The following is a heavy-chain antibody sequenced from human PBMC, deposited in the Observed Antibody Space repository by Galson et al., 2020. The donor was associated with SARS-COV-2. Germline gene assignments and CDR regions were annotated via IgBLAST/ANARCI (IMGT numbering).Heavy chain of an antibody. Sequence: SGPTLVKPTQTLTLTCTLSGFSLINSGMCVSWIRQPPGKALEWLARIDWDDDKYYSRFLKTRLTISKDTSKNQVVLTMTNMDPLDTATYYCARSPSDYCYQDGLDVWGQGTTVTVSS. CDR1: GFSLINSGMC. CDR2: IDWDDDK. J-gene: IGHJ6*02. CDR3: ARSPSDYCYQDGLDV. V-gene: IGHV2-70*11.